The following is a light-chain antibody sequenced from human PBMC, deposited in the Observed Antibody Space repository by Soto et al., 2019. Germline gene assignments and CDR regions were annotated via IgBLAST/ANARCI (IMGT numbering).Light chain of an antibody. J-gene: IGKJ1*01. CDR2: GAS. V-gene: IGKV3-15*01. CDR1: QSVGTY. CDR3: QQYNDWPRT. Sequence: EIVMTQSPATLSVSPGERATLSCRASQSVGTYLAWYQQKPGQAPRLLIYGASTRAAGISPRFSGGGSGTEVTLTSSSLQSEDFAVYYGQQYNDWPRTFGQGTKVGIK.